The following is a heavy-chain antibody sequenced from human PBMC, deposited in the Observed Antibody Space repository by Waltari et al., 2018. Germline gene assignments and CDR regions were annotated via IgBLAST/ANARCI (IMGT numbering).Heavy chain of an antibody. CDR3: AKSPTYDSSGYYDY. CDR2: IYSGGSST. V-gene: IGHV3-23*03. Sequence: EVQLLESGGGLVQPGGSLRLSCAASGFTFSSYAMSWVRQAPGKGLEWVSVIYSGGSSTYYADSVKGRFTISRDNSKNTLYLQMNSLRAEDTAVYYCAKSPTYDSSGYYDYWGQGTLVTVSS. D-gene: IGHD3-22*01. J-gene: IGHJ4*02. CDR1: GFTFSSYA.